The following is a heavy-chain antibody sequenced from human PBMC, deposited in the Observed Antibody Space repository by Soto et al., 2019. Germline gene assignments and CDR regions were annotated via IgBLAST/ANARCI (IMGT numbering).Heavy chain of an antibody. CDR3: AREGYSSSSGPRGNWFDP. J-gene: IGHJ5*02. CDR2: VSPNNGNT. Sequence: ASVKVSCKASGYNFSSYDINWVRQATGQGLEWVGWVSPNNGNTGYAQKFQGRVTMTKNTSISTAYMELSSLRPEDTAVYYCAREGYSSSSGPRGNWFDPWGQGTLVTVSS. D-gene: IGHD6-6*01. CDR1: GYNFSSYD. V-gene: IGHV1-8*01.